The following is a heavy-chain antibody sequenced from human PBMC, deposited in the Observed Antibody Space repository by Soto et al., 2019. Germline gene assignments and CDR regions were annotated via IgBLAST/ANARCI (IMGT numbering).Heavy chain of an antibody. CDR3: CRSILNGSDC. D-gene: IGHD3-9*01. CDR1: GFTFGDYA. V-gene: IGHV3-49*04. J-gene: IGHJ4*01. CDR2: IRRKAYGGTP. Sequence: GRSRRLPCTTFGFTFGDYAVHWAHQAPGKGPEWVGFIRRKAYGGTPESSASVEGRFTISRDDSKTIAYLQINSLKTEETPEFYCCRSILNGSDCWGKVSRFAVSS.